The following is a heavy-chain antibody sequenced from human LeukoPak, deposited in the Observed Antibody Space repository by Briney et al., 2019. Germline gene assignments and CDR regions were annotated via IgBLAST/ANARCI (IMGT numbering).Heavy chain of an antibody. V-gene: IGHV3-30*04. CDR2: ISYDGSNK. D-gene: IGHD3-3*01. Sequence: GGSLRLSCAAPGFTPSSFAMHWVRQAPGKGLEWVAFISYDGSNKYYADSVKGRFTISRDNSKNTLYLQMNSLRAEDTAVYYCAREITIFGVGDAFDIWGQGTMVTVSS. J-gene: IGHJ3*02. CDR1: GFTPSSFA. CDR3: AREITIFGVGDAFDI.